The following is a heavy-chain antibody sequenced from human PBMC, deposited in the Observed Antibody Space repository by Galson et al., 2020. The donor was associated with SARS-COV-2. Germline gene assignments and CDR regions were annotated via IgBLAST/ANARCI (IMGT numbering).Heavy chain of an antibody. Sequence: SETLSLTCAVSGASISSGGYSWSWIRQPPGKGLEWIGYISHRGSTYYNPSLKSRNTISVDRSKNQFSLKLSSVTAADTAVYYCARFHYGEYAPEAFDIWGQGTKVTVSS. CDR2: ISHRGST. D-gene: IGHD4-17*01. J-gene: IGHJ3*02. V-gene: IGHV4-30-2*01. CDR3: ARFHYGEYAPEAFDI. CDR1: GASISSGGYS.